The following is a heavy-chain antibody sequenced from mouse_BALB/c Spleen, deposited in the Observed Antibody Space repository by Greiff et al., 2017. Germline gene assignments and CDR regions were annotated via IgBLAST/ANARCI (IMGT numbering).Heavy chain of an antibody. J-gene: IGHJ3*01. Sequence: VQLQQSGAELVKPGASVKLSCKASGYTFTSYYMYWVKQRPGQGLEWIGEINPSNGGTNFNEKFKSKATLTVDKSSSTAYMQLSSLTSEDSAVYYCTRRRGNYVRFAYWGQGTLVTVSA. V-gene: IGHV1S81*02. D-gene: IGHD2-1*01. CDR3: TRRRGNYVRFAY. CDR2: INPSNGGT. CDR1: GYTFTSYY.